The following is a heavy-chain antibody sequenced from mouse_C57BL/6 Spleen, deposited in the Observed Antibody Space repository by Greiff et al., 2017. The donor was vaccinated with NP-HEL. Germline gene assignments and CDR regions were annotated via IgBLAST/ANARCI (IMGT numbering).Heavy chain of an antibody. CDR2: IYPGSGST. J-gene: IGHJ3*01. CDR3: AREEGYYDYDY. D-gene: IGHD2-4*01. V-gene: IGHV1-55*01. Sequence: VQGVESGAELVKPGASVKMSCKASGYTFTSYWITWVKQRPGQGLEWIGDIYPGSGSTNYNEKFKSKATLTVDTSSSTAYMQLSSLTSEDSAVYYCAREEGYYDYDYWGQGTLVTVSA. CDR1: GYTFTSYW.